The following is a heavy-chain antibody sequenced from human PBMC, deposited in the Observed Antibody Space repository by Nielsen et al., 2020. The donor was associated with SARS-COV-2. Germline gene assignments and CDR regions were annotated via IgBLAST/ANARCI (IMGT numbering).Heavy chain of an antibody. CDR2: INPNSGGT. CDR1: GYTFTDYY. V-gene: IGHV1-2*06. D-gene: IGHD6-19*01. CDR3: ASIAVAGTRPFDY. Sequence: ASVKVSCKASGYTFTDYYMHWVRQAPGQGLEWMGRINPNSGGTNYAQKFQGRVTMTRDTSISTAYMELSRLRSDDTAVYYCASIAVAGTRPFDYWGQGTLVTVSS. J-gene: IGHJ4*02.